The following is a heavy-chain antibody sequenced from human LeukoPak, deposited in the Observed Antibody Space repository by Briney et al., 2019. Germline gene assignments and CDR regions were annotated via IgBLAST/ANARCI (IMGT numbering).Heavy chain of an antibody. CDR2: IIPILGIA. D-gene: IGHD2-15*01. J-gene: IGHJ4*02. V-gene: IGHV1-69*04. CDR1: GGTFSSYA. Sequence: SVKVSCKASGGTFSSYAISWVRQAPGQGLEWMGRIIPILGIANYAQKFQGRVTITADKSTSTAYMELSSLRSEDTAVYYCARGPGDYCSGGSCYKVGFDYWGQGTLVTVSS. CDR3: ARGPGDYCSGGSCYKVGFDY.